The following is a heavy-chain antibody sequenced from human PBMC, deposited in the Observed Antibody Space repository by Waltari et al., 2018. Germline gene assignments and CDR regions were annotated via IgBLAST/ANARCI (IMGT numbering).Heavy chain of an antibody. J-gene: IGHJ1*01. V-gene: IGHV4-38-2*01. Sequence: QVQLQESGPGLVKPSETLSLTCAVSGYSISSGYYWGWILQSPGTGLEWIGSIYYSGTTYYNPSLKSRVTISVDTSKNQFSLKLSSVTAADTAVYYCARQDSGNFFGYFQHWGQGTLVTVSS. CDR3: ARQDSGNFFGYFQH. CDR2: IYYSGTT. D-gene: IGHD1-26*01. CDR1: GYSISSGYY.